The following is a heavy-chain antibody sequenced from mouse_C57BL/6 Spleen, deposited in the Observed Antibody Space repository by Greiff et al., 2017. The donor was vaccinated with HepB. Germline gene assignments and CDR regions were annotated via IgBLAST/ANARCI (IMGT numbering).Heavy chain of an antibody. CDR1: GFTFSNYW. Sequence: EVKLVESGGGLVQPGGSMKLSCVASGFTFSNYWMNWVRQSPEKGLEWVAQIRLKSDNYATHYAESVKGRFTISRDDSKSSVYLQMNNLRAEDTGIYYCTEFITTVVAPYWGQGTLVTVSA. J-gene: IGHJ3*01. CDR2: IRLKSDNYAT. D-gene: IGHD1-1*01. V-gene: IGHV6-3*01. CDR3: TEFITTVVAPY.